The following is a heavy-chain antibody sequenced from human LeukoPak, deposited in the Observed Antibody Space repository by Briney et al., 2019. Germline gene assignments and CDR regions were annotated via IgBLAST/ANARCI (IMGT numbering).Heavy chain of an antibody. CDR3: ARDGALVGATTIHDY. V-gene: IGHV3-21*01. Sequence: GGSLRLSCAASGFTFSSYSMNWVRQAPGKGLEWVSSISSSSSYIYYADSVKGRFTISRDNAKNSLYPQMNSLRAEDTAVYYCARDGALVGATTIHDYWGQGTLVTVSS. J-gene: IGHJ4*02. CDR1: GFTFSSYS. D-gene: IGHD1-26*01. CDR2: ISSSSSYI.